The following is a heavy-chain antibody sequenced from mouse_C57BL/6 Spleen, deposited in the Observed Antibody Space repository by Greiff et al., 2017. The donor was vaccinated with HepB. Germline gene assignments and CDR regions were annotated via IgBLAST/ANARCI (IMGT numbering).Heavy chain of an antibody. Sequence: EVKLLESGGGLVQPGGSLKLSCAASGIDFSRYWMSWVRRAPGKGLEWIGEINPDSSTINYAPSLKDKFIISRDNAKNTLYLQMSKVRSEDTALYYCARPPYYYGSSLYAMDYWGQGTSVTVSS. CDR2: INPDSSTI. D-gene: IGHD1-1*01. CDR3: ARPPYYYGSSLYAMDY. J-gene: IGHJ4*01. V-gene: IGHV4-1*01. CDR1: GIDFSRYW.